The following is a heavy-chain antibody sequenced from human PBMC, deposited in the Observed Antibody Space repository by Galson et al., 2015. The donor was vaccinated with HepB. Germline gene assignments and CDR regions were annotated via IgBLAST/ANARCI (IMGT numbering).Heavy chain of an antibody. J-gene: IGHJ6*02. V-gene: IGHV3-21*01. Sequence: SLRLSCAASGFTFSSYSMNWVRQAPGKGLEWVSSVSSSSSYIYYADSVKGRFTISRDNAKNSLYLQMNSLRAEDTAVYYCARDKHGGWQQLVQTADGMDVWGQGTMVTVSS. D-gene: IGHD6-13*01. CDR2: VSSSSSYI. CDR3: ARDKHGGWQQLVQTADGMDV. CDR1: GFTFSSYS.